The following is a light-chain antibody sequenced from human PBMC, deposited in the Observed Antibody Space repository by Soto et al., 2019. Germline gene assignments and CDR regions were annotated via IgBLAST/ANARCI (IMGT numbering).Light chain of an antibody. J-gene: IGKJ1*01. V-gene: IGKV3-15*01. CDR2: GAS. Sequence: IVMTQSPATLSMSPGERATLSCRASQSLNRDLAWYQQKPGQSPRLLIFGASIRATGIPARFSGSGSGTEFTLTIGSLQSEDCALYYCQQYNNWPGTFGQGTKLDIK. CDR1: QSLNRD. CDR3: QQYNNWPGT.